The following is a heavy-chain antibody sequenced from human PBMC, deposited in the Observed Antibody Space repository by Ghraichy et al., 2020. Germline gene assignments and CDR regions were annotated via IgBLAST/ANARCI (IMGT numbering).Heavy chain of an antibody. V-gene: IGHV4-31*03. D-gene: IGHD5-12*01. J-gene: IGHJ4*02. Sequence: SETLSLTCTVSGGSISSGDYYWSWIRQHPGKGLEWIGYIYYSGSTYYNPSLKSRVTISVDTSKNQFSLKLSSVTAADTAVYYCARVRGYDYYFDYWGQGTLVTVSS. CDR1: GGSISSGDYY. CDR2: IYYSGST. CDR3: ARVRGYDYYFDY.